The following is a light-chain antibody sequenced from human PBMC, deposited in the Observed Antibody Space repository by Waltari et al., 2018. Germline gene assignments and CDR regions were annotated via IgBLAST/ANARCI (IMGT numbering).Light chain of an antibody. V-gene: IGLV3-25*03. J-gene: IGLJ2*01. CDR2: KDR. Sequence: SYGLTQSPSVSVSPGQTARITCSGDGLTDQYAFWYQQKPGQAPGLVILKDRGSPSGIPGRFSGSSSGTTVTLTISGVQAEDEADYYCQSADSNGTLFGGGTKLTVL. CDR3: QSADSNGTL. CDR1: GLTDQY.